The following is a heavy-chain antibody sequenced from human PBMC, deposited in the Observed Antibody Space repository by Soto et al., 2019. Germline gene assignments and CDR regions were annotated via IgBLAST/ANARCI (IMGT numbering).Heavy chain of an antibody. CDR2: ISWNSGSI. CDR1: GFTFDDYA. D-gene: IGHD3-10*01. J-gene: IGHJ5*02. Sequence: SLRLSCTASGFTFDDYAMHWVRQAPGKGLEWVSGISWNSGSIGYADSVKGRFTISRDNAKNSLYLQMNSLRAEDTALYYCAKGPRGYGSGSFWFDPWGQGTLVTV. V-gene: IGHV3-9*01. CDR3: AKGPRGYGSGSFWFDP.